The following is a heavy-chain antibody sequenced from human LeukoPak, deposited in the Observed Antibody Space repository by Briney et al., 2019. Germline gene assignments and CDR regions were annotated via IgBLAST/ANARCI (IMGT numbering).Heavy chain of an antibody. Sequence: GGSLRLSCAASGFTFSSYGMHWVRQAPGKGLEWVAFIRYDGSNKYYADSVRGRFTISRGNAKNSLYLQMNSLRAEDTAVYYCATSSYYGSGSDNWGQGTLVTVSS. V-gene: IGHV3-30*02. CDR2: IRYDGSNK. CDR3: ATSSYYGSGSDN. CDR1: GFTFSSYG. D-gene: IGHD3-10*01. J-gene: IGHJ4*02.